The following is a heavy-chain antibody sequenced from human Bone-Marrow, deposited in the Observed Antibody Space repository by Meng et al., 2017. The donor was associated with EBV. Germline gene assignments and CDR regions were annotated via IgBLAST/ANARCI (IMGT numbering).Heavy chain of an antibody. V-gene: IGHV2-5*02. D-gene: IGHD6-6*01. CDR1: GFSLSTRGVG. Sequence: QITVKESGPTLVKPTQTLTLTCTFSGFSLSTRGVGVGWIRQPPGKALEWLAVIYWDDDKRYSPSLKSRLTITKDTSKKQVVLTMTNMDPVDAATYYCAHLIAARPFDYWGQGTLVTVSS. CDR3: AHLIAARPFDY. J-gene: IGHJ4*02. CDR2: IYWDDDK.